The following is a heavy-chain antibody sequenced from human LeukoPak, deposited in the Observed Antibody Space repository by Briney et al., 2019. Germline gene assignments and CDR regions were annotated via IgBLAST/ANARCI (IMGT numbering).Heavy chain of an antibody. CDR3: ARVIGSYGDSAY. CDR1: GFTFSSYS. V-gene: IGHV3-48*04. J-gene: IGHJ4*02. Sequence: GGSLRLSCAASGFTFSSYSMNWVRQAPGKGLEWLSYISSTSSAIYYADSLKGRFTISRDNAKNSLYLQMDSLRAEDAAVYYCARVIGSYGDSAYWGQGTLVTVSS. CDR2: ISSTSSAI. D-gene: IGHD3-16*01.